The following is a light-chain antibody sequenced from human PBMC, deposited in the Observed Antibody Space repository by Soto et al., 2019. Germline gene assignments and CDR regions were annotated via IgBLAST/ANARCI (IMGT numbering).Light chain of an antibody. CDR1: QSISRW. Sequence: DIQMTQSPSTLSASVGDRVTITCRASQSISRWLGWYQQRPGKAPNILIYKASSLEGGVPSRFSGSASGTEFTLTISSLQPDDFATYYCLQYNSYPLTFGGGTKVEIK. V-gene: IGKV1-5*03. CDR2: KAS. CDR3: LQYNSYPLT. J-gene: IGKJ4*01.